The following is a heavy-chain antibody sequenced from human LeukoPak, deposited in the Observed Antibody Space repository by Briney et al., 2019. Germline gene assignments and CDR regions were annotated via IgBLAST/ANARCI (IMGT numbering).Heavy chain of an antibody. CDR1: GFTFSDLY. CDR2: TRNKPKSYTP. D-gene: IGHD3-22*01. CDR3: VRDFYESSGSTYYFDY. J-gene: IGHJ4*02. V-gene: IGHV3-72*01. Sequence: PGGSLRLSCAASGFTFSDLYMDWVRQAPGKGLEWVGRTRNKPKSYTPEYAASVKGRFTISRDDSKNSLFLQMNSLKTEDTAVYYCVRDFYESSGSTYYFDYWGQGTLVTVSS.